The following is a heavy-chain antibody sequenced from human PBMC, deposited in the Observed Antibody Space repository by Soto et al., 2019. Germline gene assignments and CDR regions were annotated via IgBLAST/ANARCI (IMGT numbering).Heavy chain of an antibody. Sequence: QVQLVESGGGVVQPGRSLRLSCAASGFTFSNYGMHWVRQAPGKWLEWVAVTWPDGSNKYYADSVKGRFTNYRGKSKNTRYLQMNRLRAEDTAVYYFAREEAGGFNFASWGQGTMDTVSS. CDR2: TWPDGSNK. D-gene: IGHD2-8*02. V-gene: IGHV3-33*01. J-gene: IGHJ4*02. CDR1: GFTFSNYG. CDR3: AREEAGGFNFAS.